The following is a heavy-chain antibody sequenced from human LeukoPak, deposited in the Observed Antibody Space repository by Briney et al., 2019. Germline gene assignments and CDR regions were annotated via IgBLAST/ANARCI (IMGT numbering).Heavy chain of an antibody. J-gene: IGHJ4*02. CDR2: IYYSGST. CDR1: GGSISSYY. CDR3: ARHWDYYGSGTPFDY. V-gene: IGHV4-59*08. Sequence: SETLSLTCTVSGGSISSYYWSWIRQPPGKGLEWIGYIYYSGSTNYNPSLKSRVTISVDTSKNQFSLKLSSVTAADTAVYYCARHWDYYGSGTPFDYWGQGTLVTVSS. D-gene: IGHD3-10*01.